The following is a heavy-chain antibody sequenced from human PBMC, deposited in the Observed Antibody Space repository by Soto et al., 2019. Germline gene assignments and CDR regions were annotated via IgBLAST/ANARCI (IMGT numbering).Heavy chain of an antibody. Sequence: ASVKVSXKASGYTFTSYYMHWVRQAPGQGLEWMGIINPSGGSTSYAQKFQGRGTMTRDTSTSTVSMELSSLRSEDTAVYYCATRALTGTTYTTITDVFDIWGQGTMVTVSS. D-gene: IGHD1-7*01. CDR3: ATRALTGTTYTTITDVFDI. J-gene: IGHJ3*02. V-gene: IGHV1-46*03. CDR1: GYTFTSYY. CDR2: INPSGGST.